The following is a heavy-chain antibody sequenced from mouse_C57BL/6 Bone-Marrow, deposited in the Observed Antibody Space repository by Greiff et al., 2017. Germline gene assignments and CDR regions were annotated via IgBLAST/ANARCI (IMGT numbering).Heavy chain of an antibody. J-gene: IGHJ3*01. CDR1: GYTFTSYW. Sequence: QVTLKVSGAELVKPGASVKLSCKASGYTFTSYWMHWVKQRPGRGLEWIGRIDPNSGGTKYNEKFRSKATLTVDKPSSTAYMQLSSLTSEDSAVYYCARSGYYGSSYVAWFAYWGQGTLVTVSA. CDR3: ARSGYYGSSYVAWFAY. V-gene: IGHV1-72*01. CDR2: IDPNSGGT. D-gene: IGHD1-1*01.